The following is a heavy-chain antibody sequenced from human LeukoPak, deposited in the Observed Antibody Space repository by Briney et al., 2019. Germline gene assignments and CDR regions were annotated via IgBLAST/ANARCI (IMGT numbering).Heavy chain of an antibody. Sequence: GGSLRLSCAASGFTVSSNYMSWVRQAPGKGLEWVSVIYSGGSTYYADSVKGRFTISRDNSKNTLYLQMNSLRAEDTAVYYCAKEEGQQLVPVYWGQGTLVTVSS. CDR1: GFTVSSNY. CDR2: IYSGGST. D-gene: IGHD6-13*01. J-gene: IGHJ4*02. V-gene: IGHV3-66*01. CDR3: AKEEGQQLVPVY.